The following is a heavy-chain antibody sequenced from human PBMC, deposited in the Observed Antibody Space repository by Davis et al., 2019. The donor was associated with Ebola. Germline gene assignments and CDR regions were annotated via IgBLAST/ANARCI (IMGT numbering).Heavy chain of an antibody. CDR3: AKGYSSGWFPWFDP. D-gene: IGHD6-19*01. CDR1: GFTFSSYW. CDR2: ISGSGGST. V-gene: IGHV3-23*01. Sequence: GESLKISCAASGFTFSSYWMSWVRQAPGKGLEWVSGISGSGGSTYHADSVKGRFTISRDNSKNTLYLQMNSLRAEDTAVYYCAKGYSSGWFPWFDPWGQGTLVTVSS. J-gene: IGHJ5*02.